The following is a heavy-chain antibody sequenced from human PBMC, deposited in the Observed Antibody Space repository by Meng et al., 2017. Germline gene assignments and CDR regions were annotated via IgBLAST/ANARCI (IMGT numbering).Heavy chain of an antibody. J-gene: IGHJ4*02. D-gene: IGHD1-26*01. Sequence: GGSLRLSCAASGFTFSSYAMHWVRQAPGKGLEWVAVISYDGSNKYYADSVKGRFTISRDNSKNTLYLQMNSLRAEDTAVYYCARDQEIVGATLADYWGQGTLVTV. CDR1: GFTFSSYA. CDR2: ISYDGSNK. CDR3: ARDQEIVGATLADY. V-gene: IGHV3-30*04.